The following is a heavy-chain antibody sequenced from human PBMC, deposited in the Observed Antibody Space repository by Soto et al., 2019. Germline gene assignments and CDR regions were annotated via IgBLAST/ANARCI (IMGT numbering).Heavy chain of an antibody. Sequence: PGGSLRLSCAASGFIFSSYATTWVRQAPGKGLEWVSSISGSGGTAYYADSVKGRFTIPRDNSRSTLDLQINSLRAEDTAVYYCANLAGGWYEAFGIWGQGTTVTVSS. J-gene: IGHJ3*02. CDR1: GFIFSSYA. D-gene: IGHD6-19*01. V-gene: IGHV3-23*01. CDR2: ISGSGGTA. CDR3: ANLAGGWYEAFGI.